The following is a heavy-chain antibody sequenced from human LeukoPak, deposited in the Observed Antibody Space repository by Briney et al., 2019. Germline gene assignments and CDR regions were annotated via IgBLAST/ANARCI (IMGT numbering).Heavy chain of an antibody. CDR1: GFTFSSYG. CDR3: ARDWAAAGNIDY. V-gene: IGHV3-33*01. Sequence: GRSLRLSCAASGFTFSSYGMHWVRQAPGKGLEWVAVIWYDGSNKYYADSVKGRFTISRDNSKNTLYLQMNSLRAEDTAVYYCARDWAAAGNIDYWGQGTLVTVSS. CDR2: IWYDGSNK. D-gene: IGHD6-13*01. J-gene: IGHJ4*02.